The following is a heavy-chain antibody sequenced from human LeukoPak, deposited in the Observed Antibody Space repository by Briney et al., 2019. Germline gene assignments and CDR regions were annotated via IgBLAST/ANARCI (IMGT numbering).Heavy chain of an antibody. Sequence: ASVKVSCKASGYTFTDYYMHWVRQAPGQGLEWMGWINPNSGGTNYAQKFQGRVTMTRDTSISTAYMELSRLRSDDTAVYYCARVVSVDIVATEYFDYWGQGTLVTVSS. J-gene: IGHJ4*02. V-gene: IGHV1-2*02. CDR1: GYTFTDYY. CDR3: ARVVSVDIVATEYFDY. CDR2: INPNSGGT. D-gene: IGHD5-12*01.